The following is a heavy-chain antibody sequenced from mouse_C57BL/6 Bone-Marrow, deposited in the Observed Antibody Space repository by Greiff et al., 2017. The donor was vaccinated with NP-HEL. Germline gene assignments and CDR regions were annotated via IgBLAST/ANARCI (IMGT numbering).Heavy chain of an antibody. CDR3: ARRSYSNYAMDY. V-gene: IGHV5-9*01. CDR2: ISGGGGNT. D-gene: IGHD2-5*01. CDR1: GFTFSSYT. J-gene: IGHJ4*01. Sequence: EVNLVESGGGLVKPGGSLKLSCAASGFTFSSYTMSWVRQTPEKRLEWVATISGGGGNTYYPDSVKGRFTISRDNAKNTLYLQMSSLRSEDTALYYCARRSYSNYAMDYWGQGTSVTVSS.